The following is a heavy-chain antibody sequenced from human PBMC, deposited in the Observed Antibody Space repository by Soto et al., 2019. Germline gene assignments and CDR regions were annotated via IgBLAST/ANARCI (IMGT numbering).Heavy chain of an antibody. J-gene: IGHJ4*02. CDR1: GGSISSSNW. CDR2: IYHSGST. Sequence: SETLSLTCAVSGGSISSSNWWSWVRQPPGKGLEWIGEIYHSGSTNYNPSLKSRVTISVDKSKNQFSLKLSSVTAADTAVYYCARGPRIAAAGTQLLGWGQGTLVTVSS. V-gene: IGHV4-4*02. D-gene: IGHD6-13*01. CDR3: ARGPRIAAAGTQLLG.